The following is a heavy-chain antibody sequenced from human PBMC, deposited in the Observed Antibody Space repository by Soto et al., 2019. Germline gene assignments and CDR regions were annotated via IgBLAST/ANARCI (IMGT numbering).Heavy chain of an antibody. CDR3: ARLPYSGSYADGMDV. J-gene: IGHJ6*02. CDR2: IYPGDPDT. V-gene: IGHV5-51*01. Sequence: GESLKISCKGSGYSFTSYWIGWVRQMPGKGLEWMGIIYPGDPDTTYSPSFQGQVTISADKSTSTAYLQWSSLKASDTAMYYCARLPYSGSYADGMDVWGQGTTVTVSS. D-gene: IGHD1-26*01. CDR1: GYSFTSYW.